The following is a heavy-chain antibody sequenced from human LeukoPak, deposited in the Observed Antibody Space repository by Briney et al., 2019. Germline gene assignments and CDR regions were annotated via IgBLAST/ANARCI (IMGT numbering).Heavy chain of an antibody. Sequence: GASVKVSCKAPGYTFTGYYMHWIRQAPGXGXEWMGWINPNSGGTNYAQKFQGRVTMTRDTSISTAYMELSRLRSDDTAMYYCASLVVVTATEDCWGQGTLITVSS. CDR3: ASLVVVTATEDC. CDR2: INPNSGGT. CDR1: GYTFTGYY. D-gene: IGHD2-21*02. J-gene: IGHJ4*02. V-gene: IGHV1-2*02.